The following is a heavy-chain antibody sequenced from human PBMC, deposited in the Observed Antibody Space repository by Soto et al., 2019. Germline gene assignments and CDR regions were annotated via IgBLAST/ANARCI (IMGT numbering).Heavy chain of an antibody. D-gene: IGHD3-22*01. CDR3: ASGALYYYDSSAPTPRD. Sequence: QVQLVESGGGVVQPGRSLRLSCAASGFTFSSYAMHWVRQAPGKGLEWVAVISYDGSNKYYADSVKGRFTISRDNSKNTLYLQMNSLRAEDTAVYHCASGALYYYDSSAPTPRDWGQGTLVTVSS. CDR1: GFTFSSYA. V-gene: IGHV3-30-3*01. CDR2: ISYDGSNK. J-gene: IGHJ4*02.